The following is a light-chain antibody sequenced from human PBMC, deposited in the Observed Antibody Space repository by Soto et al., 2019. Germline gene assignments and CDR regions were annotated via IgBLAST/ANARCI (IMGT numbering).Light chain of an antibody. J-gene: IGKJ1*01. CDR2: GAS. Sequence: EIVLAQSPGTLSLSPGERATVSCRSSQSVSSSYLAWYQQKPGQAPRLLIYGASSRATGIPDRFSGSGSGTEFTLTISSLQSEDFAVYYCQQYNAYPWTFGQGTKVDIK. V-gene: IGKV3-20*01. CDR1: QSVSSSY. CDR3: QQYNAYPWT.